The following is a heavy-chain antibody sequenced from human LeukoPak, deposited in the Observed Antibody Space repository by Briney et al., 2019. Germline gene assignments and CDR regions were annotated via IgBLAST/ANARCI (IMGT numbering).Heavy chain of an antibody. CDR1: GFTFSSYA. Sequence: PGRSLRLSCAASGFTFSSYAMHWVRQAPGKGLEWVAVISYDGSNKYYADSVKGRFTISRDNSKNTLYLQMNSLRAEDTAVYYCARGFIAVAFDYWGQGTLVTVSS. V-gene: IGHV3-30*04. CDR2: ISYDGSNK. CDR3: ARGFIAVAFDY. J-gene: IGHJ4*02. D-gene: IGHD6-19*01.